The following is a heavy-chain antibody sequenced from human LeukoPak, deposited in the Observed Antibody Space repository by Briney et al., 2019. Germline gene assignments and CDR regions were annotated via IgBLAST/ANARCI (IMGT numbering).Heavy chain of an antibody. Sequence: ASVKVSCKASGYTFTSYDINWVRQATGQGLEWMGWMNPNSGNTGYAQKFQGRVTMTRNTSISTAYMELSSLRSEDTAVYYCARGIVGATGSDYWGQGTLVTVSS. V-gene: IGHV1-8*01. CDR2: MNPNSGNT. D-gene: IGHD1-26*01. CDR1: GYTFTSYD. J-gene: IGHJ4*02. CDR3: ARGIVGATGSDY.